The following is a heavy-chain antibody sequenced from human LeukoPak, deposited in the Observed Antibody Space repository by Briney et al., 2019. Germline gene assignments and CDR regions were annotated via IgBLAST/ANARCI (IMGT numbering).Heavy chain of an antibody. V-gene: IGHV4-59*01. J-gene: IGHJ4*02. CDR1: FGYLLTYY. CDR2: SYNSGNT. Sequence: SETLSLTLPVSFGYLLTYYRSWLRPPPGKALEWIGDSYNSGNTYCNPSLKSRVTISIETSMNQFSLKLTSVTAADTAVYYCARGPWITGDFSFDFLGQETRVTVSS. CDR3: ARGPWITGDFSFDF. D-gene: IGHD2-21*02.